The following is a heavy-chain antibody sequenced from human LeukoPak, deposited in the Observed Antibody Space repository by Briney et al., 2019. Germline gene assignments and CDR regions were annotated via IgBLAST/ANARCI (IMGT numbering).Heavy chain of an antibody. D-gene: IGHD5-24*01. CDR1: GFSFSTYD. J-gene: IGHJ4*02. CDR3: AKKPATIKFPFDI. V-gene: IGHV3-23*01. CDR2: ISTTGGYT. Sequence: GGSLRLSCVGSGFSFSTYDMGWVRQTPGKGLEWVSAISTTGGYTEDADSVKGRFTISRDNSQNTLFLQVHGLRAEDTAVYYCAKKPATIKFPFDIWGQGTLVTVSP.